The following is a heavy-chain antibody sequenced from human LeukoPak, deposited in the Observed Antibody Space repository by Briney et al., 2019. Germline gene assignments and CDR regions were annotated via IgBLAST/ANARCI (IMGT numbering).Heavy chain of an antibody. CDR2: IYYSGST. V-gene: IGHV4-61*08. D-gene: IGHD6-13*01. CDR3: ARGRGSSWYYFDY. Sequence: PSETLSLTCTVSGGSISSGDYYWSWIRQPPGKGLEWIGYIYYSGSTNYNPSLKGRVTMSVDTSKNQFSLNLSSVTAADTAVYYCARGRGSSWYYFDYWGQGTLVTVSS. CDR1: GGSISSGDYY. J-gene: IGHJ4*02.